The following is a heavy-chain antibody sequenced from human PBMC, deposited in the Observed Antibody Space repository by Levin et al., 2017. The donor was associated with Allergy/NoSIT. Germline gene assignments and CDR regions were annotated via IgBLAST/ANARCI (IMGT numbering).Heavy chain of an antibody. J-gene: IGHJ3*02. CDR3: ARAPPVVGYDAFDI. Sequence: SCAVYGGSFSGYYWSWIRQPPGKGLEWIGEINHSGSTNYNPSLKSRVTISVDTSKNQFSLKLSSVTAADTAVYYCARAPPVVGYDAFDIWGQGTMVTVSS. V-gene: IGHV4-34*01. CDR2: INHSGST. D-gene: IGHD2-15*01. CDR1: GGSFSGYY.